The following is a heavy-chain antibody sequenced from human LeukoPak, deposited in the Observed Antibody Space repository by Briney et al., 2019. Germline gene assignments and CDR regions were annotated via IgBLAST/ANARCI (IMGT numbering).Heavy chain of an antibody. Sequence: ASVKVSCKASGYTFTSYGISWVRQAPGQGLEWMGWINPNSDGTNYAQKFQGRVTMTRDTSISTAYMELSRLRSDDTAVYYCAKDIVVVVAATGYSYGIDYWGQGTLVTVSS. CDR3: AKDIVVVVAATGYSYGIDY. CDR2: INPNSDGT. J-gene: IGHJ4*02. V-gene: IGHV1-2*02. CDR1: GYTFTSYG. D-gene: IGHD2-15*01.